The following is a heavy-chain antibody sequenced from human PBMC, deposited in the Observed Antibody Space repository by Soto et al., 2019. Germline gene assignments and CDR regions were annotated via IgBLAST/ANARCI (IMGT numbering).Heavy chain of an antibody. CDR2: ISGSGGST. V-gene: IGHV3-23*01. D-gene: IGHD2-2*01. Sequence: EVQLLESGGGLVQPGGSLRLSCAASGFTFSSYAMSWVRQAPGKGLEWVSAISGSGGSTYYADSVKGRFTISRDNSKNTLYLQMNSLRAEDTAVYYCAKGQASTDCSSTSCSPLTLGYWGQGTLVTVSS. CDR3: AKGQASTDCSSTSCSPLTLGY. CDR1: GFTFSSYA. J-gene: IGHJ4*02.